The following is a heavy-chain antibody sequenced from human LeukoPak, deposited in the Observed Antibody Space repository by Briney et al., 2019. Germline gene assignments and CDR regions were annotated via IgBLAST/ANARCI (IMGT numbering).Heavy chain of an antibody. J-gene: IGHJ3*02. D-gene: IGHD1-26*01. Sequence: SETLTLTCTVSGGSISSVDYYWSWIRQPPGKGLEWIGYIYYSGTTYYKSSLKSRVTIPVDTSQNQFSLILSSVTAADTAVYYCARRSGTYHAFDIWGQGTMVTVSS. V-gene: IGHV4-30-4*01. CDR2: IYYSGTT. CDR1: GGSISSVDYY. CDR3: ARRSGTYHAFDI.